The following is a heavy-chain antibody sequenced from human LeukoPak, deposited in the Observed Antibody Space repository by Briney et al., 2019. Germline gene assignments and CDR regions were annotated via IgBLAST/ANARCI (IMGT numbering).Heavy chain of an antibody. D-gene: IGHD3-22*01. Sequence: GGSLRLSCAASGFNFRSYGMQWVRQAPGKGLEWVTLISYDGTDKYYAASVRGRFTISRDNSKNTLYLQMNSLRPEDTGVYYCAKDPQDFYGSSGYRPERDWGQGTLVTVSS. CDR3: AKDPQDFYGSSGYRPERD. CDR2: ISYDGTDK. J-gene: IGHJ4*02. V-gene: IGHV3-30*18. CDR1: GFNFRSYG.